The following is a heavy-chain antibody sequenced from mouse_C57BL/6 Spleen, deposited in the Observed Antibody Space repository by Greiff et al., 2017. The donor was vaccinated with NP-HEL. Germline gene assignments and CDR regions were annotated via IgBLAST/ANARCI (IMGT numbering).Heavy chain of an antibody. D-gene: IGHD2-1*01. CDR2: ISSGSSTI. Sequence: EVKLVESGGGLVKPGGSLKLSCAASGFTFSDYGMHWVRQAPEKGLEWVAYISSGSSTIYYADTVKGRFTISRDNAKNTLFLQMSSLRSEDTAMYYCAIYYGNYDAMDYWGQGTSVTVSS. CDR1: GFTFSDYG. V-gene: IGHV5-17*01. CDR3: AIYYGNYDAMDY. J-gene: IGHJ4*01.